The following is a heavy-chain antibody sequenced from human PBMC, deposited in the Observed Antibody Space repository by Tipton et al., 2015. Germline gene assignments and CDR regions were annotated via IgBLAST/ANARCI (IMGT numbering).Heavy chain of an antibody. CDR1: GASISSSRYY. CDR3: ARARGRHGGLFDS. CDR2: IYYTGST. Sequence: TLSLTCIVSGASISSSRYYWGWIRQPPGKGLEWIGTIYYTGSTSYNPSLKSRVTISVDTSKNQFSLKMSSVTASDTAAYYCARARGRHGGLFDSWGQGILVTVSS. V-gene: IGHV4-39*01. J-gene: IGHJ4*02. D-gene: IGHD4-23*01.